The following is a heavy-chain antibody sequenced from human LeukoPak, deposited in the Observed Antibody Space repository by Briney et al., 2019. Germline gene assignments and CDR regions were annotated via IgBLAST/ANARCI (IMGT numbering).Heavy chain of an antibody. D-gene: IGHD6-13*01. CDR3: TTEGIAAAPFDY. CDR1: GFTFSNAW. CDR2: IKSKTDGGTT. Sequence: PGRSLRLSCAASGFTFSNAWMSWVRQAPGKGLEWVGRIKSKTDGGTTDYAAPVKGRFTISRDDSKNTLYLQMNSLKTEDTAVYYCTTEGIAAAPFDYWGQGTLVTVSS. V-gene: IGHV3-15*01. J-gene: IGHJ4*02.